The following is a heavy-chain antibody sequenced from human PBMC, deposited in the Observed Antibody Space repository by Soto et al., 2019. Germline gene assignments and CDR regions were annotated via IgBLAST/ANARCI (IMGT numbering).Heavy chain of an antibody. CDR3: AIPSVNFDY. V-gene: IGHV3-11*01. Sequence: PGGSLRLSCGASGFTFSNYYMSWIRQAPGKGLEWVSYISSTGRTIYYADSVKGRVTMTRDTSTSTVYMEMSSLRSEDTAVYYCAIPSVNFDYWGQGTLVTVSS. CDR2: ISSTGRTI. CDR1: GFTFSNYY. D-gene: IGHD4-17*01. J-gene: IGHJ4*02.